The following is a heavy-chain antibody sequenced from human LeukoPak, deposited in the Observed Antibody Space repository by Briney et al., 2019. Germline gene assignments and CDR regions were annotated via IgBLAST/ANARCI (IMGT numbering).Heavy chain of an antibody. J-gene: IGHJ5*02. V-gene: IGHV6-1*01. D-gene: IGHD3-22*01. CDR1: GYSVPSNSAA. Sequence: SQTLSLTCPITGYSVPSNSAASNWIRKSTSRGLEWLRKTYYRSKWYNDYAASVKSRITINSDTSKNQFSLQLNSVTPEDTAVYYCARASYYDSSDVRFDPWGQGTLVTVSS. CDR3: ARASYYDSSDVRFDP. CDR2: TYYRSKWYN.